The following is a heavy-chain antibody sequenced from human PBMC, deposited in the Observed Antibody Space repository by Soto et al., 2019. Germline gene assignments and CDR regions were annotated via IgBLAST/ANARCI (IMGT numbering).Heavy chain of an antibody. CDR1: GGSISSGAYS. CDR2: IYHSGST. Sequence: SETRSLTCTVSGGSISSGAYSWSWIRQPPGKGLEWIGYIYHSGSTYYIPSLRSRVTIPMDRTKNQFSLHLNSVTAGDAAVYFCSRVRYSDNWHGFIDYWGQVTLVTVSS. V-gene: IGHV4-30-2*01. J-gene: IGHJ4*02. CDR3: SRVRYSDNWHGFIDY. D-gene: IGHD4-4*01.